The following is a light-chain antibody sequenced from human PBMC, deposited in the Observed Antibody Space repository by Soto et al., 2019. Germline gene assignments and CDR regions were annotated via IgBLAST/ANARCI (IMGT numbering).Light chain of an antibody. CDR2: GAS. CDR1: QSVSNNY. J-gene: IGKJ5*01. CDR3: QQRSNWPPIT. Sequence: EIVLTPSPATLSLSPGERATLSCRASQSVSNNYLAWYQQKPGQAPRLLIYGASSRATGVPDRFSGSGSGTDFTLTISSLEPEDFADYYCQQRSNWPPITFGQGTRLEIK. V-gene: IGKV3D-20*02.